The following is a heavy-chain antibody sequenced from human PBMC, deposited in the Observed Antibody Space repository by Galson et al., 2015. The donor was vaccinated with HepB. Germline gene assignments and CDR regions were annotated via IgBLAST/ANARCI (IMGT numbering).Heavy chain of an antibody. CDR3: ARHMGYCSSTSCYGHGRYYYYYYYMDV. Sequence: QSGAEVKKPGESLRISCKGSGYSFTSYWISWVRQMPGKGLEWMGRIDPSDSYTNYSPSFQGHVTISADKSISTAYLQWSSLKASDTAMYYCARHMGYCSSTSCYGHGRYYYYYYYMDVWGKGTTVTVSS. D-gene: IGHD2-2*01. CDR2: IDPSDSYT. CDR1: GYSFTSYW. V-gene: IGHV5-10-1*01. J-gene: IGHJ6*03.